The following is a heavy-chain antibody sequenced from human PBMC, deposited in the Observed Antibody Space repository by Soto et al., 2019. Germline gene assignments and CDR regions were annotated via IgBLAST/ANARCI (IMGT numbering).Heavy chain of an antibody. CDR1: CGSISRGGYY. CDR3: ARVCGGDCHNGMDV. V-gene: IGHV4-31*03. CDR2: IYYTGST. D-gene: IGHD2-21*02. J-gene: IGHJ6*02. Sequence: QVQLQESGPGLVKPSQTLSLTCTVSCGSISRGGYYWTWIRQHPVQGLEWIGYIYYTGSTYYNPSLHSGVTISVATSKNRFSLKLGSVTAAGTAVYYCARVCGGDCHNGMDVWGQGTTVTVSS.